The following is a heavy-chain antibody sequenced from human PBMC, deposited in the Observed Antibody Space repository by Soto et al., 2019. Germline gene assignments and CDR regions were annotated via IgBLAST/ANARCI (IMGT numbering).Heavy chain of an antibody. CDR1: GGSISSSSYY. V-gene: IGHV4-39*01. Sequence: SETLSLTCTVSGGSISSSSYYWGWIRQPPGKGLEWIGSIYYSGSTYYNPSLKSRVTISVDTSKNQFSLRAEDTAVYYCASEKYYYDSSGYYPDAFDIWGQGTMVTVSS. J-gene: IGHJ3*02. D-gene: IGHD3-22*01. CDR3: ASEKYYYDSSGYYPDAFDI. CDR2: IYYSGST.